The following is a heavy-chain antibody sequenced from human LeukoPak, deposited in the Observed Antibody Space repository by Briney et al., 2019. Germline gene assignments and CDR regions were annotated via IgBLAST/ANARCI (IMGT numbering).Heavy chain of an antibody. CDR1: GYSISSGYY. CDR2: IYYSGST. D-gene: IGHD2-21*02. J-gene: IGHJ6*02. Sequence: SETLSLTCTVSGYSISSGYYWSWIRQPPGKGLEWIGYIYYSGSTNYNPSLKSRVTISVDTSKNQFSLKLSSMTAADTAVYYCVRLLCGGDCYSFSYGMDVWGQGTTVTVSS. V-gene: IGHV4-59*08. CDR3: VRLLCGGDCYSFSYGMDV.